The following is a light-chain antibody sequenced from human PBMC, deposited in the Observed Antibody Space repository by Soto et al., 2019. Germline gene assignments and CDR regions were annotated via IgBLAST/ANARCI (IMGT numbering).Light chain of an antibody. CDR1: QSISTW. J-gene: IGKJ2*01. CDR3: QQYNSYPYT. V-gene: IGKV1-5*01. CDR2: DAS. Sequence: DIQMTKSPSTVSASVGDGVTITCRASQSISTWLACYQQKPGKAPNLLIYDASTLESGCPSGFSGSVSGTEFTLTSSSLQPDDSATYYCQQYNSYPYTVGQGTKLEI.